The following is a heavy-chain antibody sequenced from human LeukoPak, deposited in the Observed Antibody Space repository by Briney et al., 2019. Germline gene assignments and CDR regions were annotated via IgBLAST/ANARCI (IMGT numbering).Heavy chain of an antibody. CDR1: GFTFSSYW. Sequence: GGSLRLSCAASGFTFSSYWMHWVRQAPGKGLVWVSRINSDGSSTSYADSVKGRYTISRDNAKNTLYLQMNSLRAEDTAVYYCARALSGYDLFDYWGQGTLVTVSS. CDR2: INSDGSST. CDR3: ARALSGYDLFDY. D-gene: IGHD5-12*01. J-gene: IGHJ4*02. V-gene: IGHV3-74*01.